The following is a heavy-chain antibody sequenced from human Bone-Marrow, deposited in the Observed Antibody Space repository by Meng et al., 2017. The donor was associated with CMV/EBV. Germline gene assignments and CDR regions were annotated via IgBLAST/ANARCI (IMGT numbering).Heavy chain of an antibody. CDR1: GFTFSSYE. CDR3: ARQMVVVVPAAIQALDY. Sequence: GESLKISCAASGFTFSSYEMNWVRQAPGKGLEWVAVISYDGSNKYYADSVKGRFTISRDNSKNTLYLQMNSLRAEDTAVYYCARQMVVVVPAAIQALDYWGQGTLVTVSS. J-gene: IGHJ4*02. CDR2: ISYDGSNK. D-gene: IGHD2-2*02. V-gene: IGHV3-30*04.